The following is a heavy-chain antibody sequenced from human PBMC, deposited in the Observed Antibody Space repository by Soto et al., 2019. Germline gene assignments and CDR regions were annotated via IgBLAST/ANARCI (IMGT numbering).Heavy chain of an antibody. CDR1: GSSINSSGYY. V-gene: IGHV4-39*01. D-gene: IGHD3-3*02. CDR3: ARLPSRHLVDY. J-gene: IGHJ4*02. CDR2: MFYGVST. Sequence: SETLSLTCTVSGSSINSSGYYWGWIRQPPGKGLEWIGSMFYGVSTYYNPSLKSRVTVSVDTSKNQFSLNLRSVTAAGTAVYYCARLPSRHLVDYWGQGTLVTVSS.